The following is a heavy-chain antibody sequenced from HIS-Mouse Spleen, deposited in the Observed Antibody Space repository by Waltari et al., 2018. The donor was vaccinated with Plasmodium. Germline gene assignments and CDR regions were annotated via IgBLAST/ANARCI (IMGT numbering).Heavy chain of an antibody. J-gene: IGHJ1*01. CDR3: ARVLGYKAAAGTFVEYFQH. Sequence: QVQLVQSGAEVKKPGASVTVSCKASGYTFTGYYMHWVRPAPGQGLEWMGWINPNSAGTNYAQKFQDRVTMTRDTSISTAYMELSRLRSDDTAVYYCARVLGYKAAAGTFVEYFQHWGQGTLVTVSS. V-gene: IGHV1-2*02. CDR2: INPNSAGT. D-gene: IGHD6-13*01. CDR1: GYTFTGYY.